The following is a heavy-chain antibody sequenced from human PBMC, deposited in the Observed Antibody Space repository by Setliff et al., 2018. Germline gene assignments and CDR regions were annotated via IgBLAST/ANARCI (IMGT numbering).Heavy chain of an antibody. J-gene: IGHJ6*02. CDR2: IYHGDSDT. Sequence: PGASLKISCKGSGYSFTSYWIGWVRQMPGKGLAWMWIIYHGDSDTRYSPSFQGQVTISADKSISTAYLQWSSLKASDTAMYYCARLVRDIVVVTAPGGDYYYYYGMDVWGQGTTVTVAS. CDR3: ARLVRDIVVVTAPGGDYYYYYGMDV. CDR1: GYSFTSYW. D-gene: IGHD2-2*01. V-gene: IGHV5-51*01.